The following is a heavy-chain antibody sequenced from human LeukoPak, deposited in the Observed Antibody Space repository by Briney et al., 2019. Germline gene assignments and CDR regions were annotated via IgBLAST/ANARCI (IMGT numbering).Heavy chain of an antibody. CDR3: TSPAGSTPHYFDY. D-gene: IGHD6-25*01. CDR2: INPTGEST. CDR1: GYTFTNYY. V-gene: IGHV1-46*01. J-gene: IGHJ4*02. Sequence: GASVKVSCKASGYTFTNYYVHWVRQAPGQGLEWMGMINPTGESTTYAQMFQGRLTVTRDTSTSTVYMELSSLKSEDTAVYYCTSPAGSTPHYFDYWARDPCSPSPQ.